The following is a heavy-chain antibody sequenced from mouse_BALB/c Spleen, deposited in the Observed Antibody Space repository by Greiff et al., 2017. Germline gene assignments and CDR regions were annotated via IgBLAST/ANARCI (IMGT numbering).Heavy chain of an antibody. V-gene: IGHV7-3*02. CDR3: ARGATGFMDY. J-gene: IGHJ4*01. CDR1: GFTFTDYY. Sequence: EVQVVESGGGLVQPGGSLRLSCATSGFTFTDYYMSWVRQPPGKALEWLGFIRNKANGYTTEYSASVKGRFTISRDNSQSILYLQMNTLRAEDSATYYCARGATGFMDYWGQGTSVTVSS. CDR2: IRNKANGYTT.